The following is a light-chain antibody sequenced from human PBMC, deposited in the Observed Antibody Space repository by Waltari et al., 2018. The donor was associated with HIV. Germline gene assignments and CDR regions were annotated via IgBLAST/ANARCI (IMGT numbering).Light chain of an antibody. V-gene: IGKV4-1*01. J-gene: IGKJ4*01. CDR3: QQYFTVRPT. CDR2: WAS. Sequence: DIVLTQSPDSLTVSLGERATINCKASQSILFSTTNSNYLAWYQQKPGHPPKLLISWASGRRSGVPDRFSGAGSGTDFTLTITSLQAEDVALYYCQQYFTVRPTFGGGTKVEI. CDR1: QSILFSTTNSNY.